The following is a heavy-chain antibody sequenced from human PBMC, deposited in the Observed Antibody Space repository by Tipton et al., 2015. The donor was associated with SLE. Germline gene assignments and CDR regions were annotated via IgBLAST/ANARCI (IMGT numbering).Heavy chain of an antibody. CDR3: ARILGVVKSYYMDV. CDR1: GGSISSDY. CDR2: IFYTGST. J-gene: IGHJ6*03. D-gene: IGHD3-3*01. Sequence: TLSLTCTVSGGSISSDYWTWIRQPPGKGLEWIGSIFYTGSTTYNPSLRSRLTMSVDTPKNQFSLKLSSVTAADTAVYYCARILGVVKSYYMDVWGKGTTVTVSS. V-gene: IGHV4-59*08.